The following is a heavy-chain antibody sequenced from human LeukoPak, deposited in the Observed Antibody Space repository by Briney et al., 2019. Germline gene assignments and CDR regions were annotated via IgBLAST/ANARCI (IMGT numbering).Heavy chain of an antibody. D-gene: IGHD6-13*01. J-gene: IGHJ4*02. CDR2: ISGGGATT. Sequence: GSLRLSCAASGFTFSSYAMSWVHQAPGKGLEWVSDISGGGATTFYADSVKGRFTISRDNSKNTLYLQLSSLRAEETAVYYCAKSTGYSTTGRDFDSWGRGTLVTVSS. CDR1: GFTFSSYA. CDR3: AKSTGYSTTGRDFDS. V-gene: IGHV3-23*01.